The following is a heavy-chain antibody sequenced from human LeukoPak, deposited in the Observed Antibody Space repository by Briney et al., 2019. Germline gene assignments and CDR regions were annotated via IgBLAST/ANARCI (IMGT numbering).Heavy chain of an antibody. J-gene: IGHJ5*02. CDR1: GYTLTSYG. D-gene: IGHD6-13*01. CDR2: ISAYNGNT. Sequence: GASVKVSCKASGYTLTSYGISWVRQAPGQGLEWMGWISAYNGNTRYAQKLQGRVTMTTDSSTSTAYMELRSLRSDGTAVYYCARLLRSSWTQRGNNWFDPWGQGTLVTVSS. CDR3: ARLLRSSWTQRGNNWFDP. V-gene: IGHV1-18*01.